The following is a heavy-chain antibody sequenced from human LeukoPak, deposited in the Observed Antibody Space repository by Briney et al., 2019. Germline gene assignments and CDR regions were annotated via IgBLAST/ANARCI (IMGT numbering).Heavy chain of an antibody. CDR2: IYYSGST. V-gene: IGHV4-31*03. CDR1: GGSISSGGYY. Sequence: SQTLSLTCTVSGGSISSGGYYWSWIRQHPGEGLEWIGYIYYSGSTYYNPSLKSRVTISVDTSKNQFSLKLSSVTAADTAVYYCASLQSLAPYYYYYYGMDVWGQGTTVTVSS. J-gene: IGHJ6*02. D-gene: IGHD4-11*01. CDR3: ASLQSLAPYYYYYYGMDV.